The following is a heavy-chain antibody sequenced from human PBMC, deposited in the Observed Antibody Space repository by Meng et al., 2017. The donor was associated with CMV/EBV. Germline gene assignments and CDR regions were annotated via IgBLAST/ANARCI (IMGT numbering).Heavy chain of an antibody. J-gene: IGHJ6*02. CDR2: IYYSGST. CDR1: GGSISSYY. D-gene: IGHD2-15*01. V-gene: IGHV4-59*01. Sequence: SETLSLTCTVSGGSISSYYWSWIRQPPGKGLEWIGYIYYSGSTNYSPSLKSRVTISVDTSKNQFSLKLSSVTAADTAVYYCASKGYCSGGSCYSTYYYGMDVWGQGTTVTVSS. CDR3: ASKGYCSGGSCYSTYYYGMDV.